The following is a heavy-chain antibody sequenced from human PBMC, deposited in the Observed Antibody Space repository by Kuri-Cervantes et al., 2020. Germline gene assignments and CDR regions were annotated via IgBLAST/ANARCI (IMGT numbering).Heavy chain of an antibody. CDR3: AKDISIVVAGPTN. Sequence: GGSLRLSCAASGFSFDDYAMHWVRQAPGKGLEWVSGISWNSGSIGYADSVKGRFTISRGNAKNSLYLQINSLRVEDTALYYCAKDISIVVAGPTNWGQGTLVTVSS. V-gene: IGHV3-9*01. J-gene: IGHJ4*02. CDR1: GFSFDDYA. CDR2: ISWNSGSI. D-gene: IGHD6-19*01.